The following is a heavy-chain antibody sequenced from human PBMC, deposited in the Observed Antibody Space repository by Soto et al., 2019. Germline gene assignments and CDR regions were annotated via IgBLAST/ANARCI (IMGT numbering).Heavy chain of an antibody. CDR3: ARVGPWVPYYYDSSPYTFENWFDP. J-gene: IGHJ5*02. D-gene: IGHD3-22*01. V-gene: IGHV4-38-2*01. CDR1: GYSISSGYY. CDR2: IYHGGST. Sequence: PSETLSLTCDVSGYSISSGYYWCFLRQPPGKGLECIGSIYHGGSTYYNPPLNSRVTLSIDMTNNHVSLILNSVTAADTAVYYCARVGPWVPYYYDSSPYTFENWFDPWGQGTLVTVSS.